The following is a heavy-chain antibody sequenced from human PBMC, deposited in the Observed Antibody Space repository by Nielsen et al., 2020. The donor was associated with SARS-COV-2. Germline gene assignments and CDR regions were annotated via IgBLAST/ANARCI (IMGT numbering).Heavy chain of an antibody. J-gene: IGHJ5*02. CDR3: ARSEGPYKYFDP. CDR2: TNTDGSST. D-gene: IGHD5-24*01. V-gene: IGHV3-74*01. Sequence: GESLKISCAASGFTFSSYWVYWVRQAPGKGLVWVSRTNTDGSSTNYADSVKGRFTISRDNAKNTLYLQMNSLRAEGTAVYYCARSEGPYKYFDPWGQGTLVTVSS. CDR1: GFTFSSYW.